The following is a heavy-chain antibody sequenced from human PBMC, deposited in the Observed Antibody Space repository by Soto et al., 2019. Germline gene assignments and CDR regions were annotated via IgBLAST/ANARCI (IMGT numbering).Heavy chain of an antibody. V-gene: IGHV1-69*05. J-gene: IGHJ5*02. D-gene: IGHD6-19*01. CDR3: XXXXRTDSSGWYL. CDR2: IIPLFGTA. Sequence: QVQLVQSGAEVRPPGSSVKVSCKDSGGSLKSHAISWVRQAPGQGLEWMGGIIPLFGTANNAQRFRGRVTXXXXXXXXXXXXXXXXXXXXXXXXXXXXXXXRTDSSGWYLWGPGTLVTVAS. CDR1: GGSLKSHA.